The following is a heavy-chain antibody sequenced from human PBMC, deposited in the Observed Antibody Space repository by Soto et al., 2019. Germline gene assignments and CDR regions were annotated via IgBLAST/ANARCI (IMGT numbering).Heavy chain of an antibody. V-gene: IGHV3-30-3*01. CDR1: GFTFSSYA. CDR3: ASVDYYDSSGYHPDAFDI. CDR2: ISYDGSNK. D-gene: IGHD3-22*01. J-gene: IGHJ3*02. Sequence: GGSLRLSCAASGFTFSSYAMHWVRQAPGKGLEWVAVISYDGSNKYYADSVKGRFTISRDNSKNTLYLQMNSLRAEDTAVYYCASVDYYDSSGYHPDAFDIWGQATMLTVSS.